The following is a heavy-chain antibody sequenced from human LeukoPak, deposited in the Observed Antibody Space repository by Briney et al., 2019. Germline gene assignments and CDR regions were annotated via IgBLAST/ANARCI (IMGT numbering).Heavy chain of an antibody. CDR2: IYSGGST. J-gene: IGHJ4*02. V-gene: IGHV3-53*01. D-gene: IGHD3-10*01. CDR1: GFTVSSNY. Sequence: GGSLRLSCAASGFTVSSNYMSWVRQAPGKGLEWVSVIYSGGSTYYADSVKGRFTISGDNSKNTLYLQMNSLRAEDTAVYYCAKEMTRITMVRGVMGVGFDYWGQGTLVTVSS. CDR3: AKEMTRITMVRGVMGVGFDY.